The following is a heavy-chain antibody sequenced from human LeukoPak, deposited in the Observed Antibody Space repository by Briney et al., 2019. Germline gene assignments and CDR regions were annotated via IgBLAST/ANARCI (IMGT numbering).Heavy chain of an antibody. Sequence: GGSLRLXCAASGFTFGDYYMNWIRQAPGKGLEWVSHISSSGRIIYYADSVKGRFTISRDNARNSLYLQMNSLRVEDTAVYYCARDPEARYGGYGAPFDSWGQGTLVTVSS. CDR1: GFTFGDYY. V-gene: IGHV3-11*04. D-gene: IGHD4-17*01. CDR2: ISSSGRII. J-gene: IGHJ4*02. CDR3: ARDPEARYGGYGAPFDS.